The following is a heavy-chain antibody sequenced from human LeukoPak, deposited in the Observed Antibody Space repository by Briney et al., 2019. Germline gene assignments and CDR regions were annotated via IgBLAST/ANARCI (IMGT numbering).Heavy chain of an antibody. J-gene: IGHJ6*03. D-gene: IGHD1-14*01. CDR3: ARTRYQPTQKKRGYYYYMDV. CDR2: IYYSGST. CDR1: GGSISSSSYY. Sequence: SETLSLTCTVSGGSISSSSYYWGWIRQPPGKGLEWIGYIYYSGSTNYNPSLKSRVTISVDTSKNQFSLKLSSVTAADTAVYYCARTRYQPTQKKRGYYYYMDVWGKGATVTISS. V-gene: IGHV4-61*05.